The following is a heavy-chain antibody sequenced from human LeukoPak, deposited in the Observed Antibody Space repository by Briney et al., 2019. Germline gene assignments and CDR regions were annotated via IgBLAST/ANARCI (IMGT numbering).Heavy chain of an antibody. Sequence: GGSLRLSCAASGFTFSSYAMSWVRQAPGKGLEWVSAISGSGGSTYYADSVKGRFTSSRDNSKNTLYLQMNSLRAEDTAVYYCAKAQWELPLNHYFDYWGQGTLVTVSS. CDR1: GFTFSSYA. CDR2: ISGSGGST. CDR3: AKAQWELPLNHYFDY. V-gene: IGHV3-23*01. D-gene: IGHD1-26*01. J-gene: IGHJ4*02.